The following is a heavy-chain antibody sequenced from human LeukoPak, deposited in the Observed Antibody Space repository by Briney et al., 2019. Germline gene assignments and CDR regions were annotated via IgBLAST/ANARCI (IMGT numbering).Heavy chain of an antibody. CDR3: AKDAYYDFWSGIKNFFDY. J-gene: IGHJ4*02. Sequence: PGGSLRLSCAASGFTFSSYAMSWVRQAPGKGLEWVSAISGSGGSTYYADSVKGRFTISRDNSKNTLYLQMNSLRAEDTAVYYCAKDAYYDFWSGIKNFFDYWGQGTLVTVSS. CDR2: ISGSGGST. D-gene: IGHD3-3*01. V-gene: IGHV3-23*01. CDR1: GFTFSSYA.